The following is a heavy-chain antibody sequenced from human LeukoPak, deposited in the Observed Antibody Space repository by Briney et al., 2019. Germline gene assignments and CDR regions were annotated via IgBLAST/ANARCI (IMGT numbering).Heavy chain of an antibody. V-gene: IGHV3-23*01. CDR1: GFTFSSYA. Sequence: RGSLRLSCAASGFTFSSYAMNWVRQAPGKGLEWVSGFSGNGGSIYYADSVKGRFTISRDNSKNTLFLQINSLRAEDTAVYYCARPPTIAAAGTWEDYWGQGTLVTVSS. J-gene: IGHJ4*02. D-gene: IGHD6-13*01. CDR2: FSGNGGSI. CDR3: ARPPTIAAAGTWEDY.